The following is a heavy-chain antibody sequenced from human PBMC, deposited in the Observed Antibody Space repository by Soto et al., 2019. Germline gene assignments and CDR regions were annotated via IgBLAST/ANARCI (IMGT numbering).Heavy chain of an antibody. D-gene: IGHD3-22*01. CDR3: ARYSSGYPFDY. CDR1: GGSISSYY. V-gene: IGHV4-59*01. Sequence: SETLSLTCTVSGGSISSYYWSWIRQPPGKGLEWIGYIYYSGSTNYNPSLKSRVTISVDTSKNQFSLRLSSVTAADTAVYYCARYSSGYPFDYWGQGTLVTVSS. CDR2: IYYSGST. J-gene: IGHJ4*02.